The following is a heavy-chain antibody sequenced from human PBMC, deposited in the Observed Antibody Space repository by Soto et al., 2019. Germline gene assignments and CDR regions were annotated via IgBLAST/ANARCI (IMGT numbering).Heavy chain of an antibody. D-gene: IGHD6-19*01. CDR3: AKDPLIFIAVVPPRANYFDY. V-gene: IGHV1-3*01. CDR2: INAGNGNT. CDR1: GYTFTSYA. J-gene: IGHJ4*02. Sequence: ASVKVSCKASGYTFTSYAMHWVRQAPGQRPEWMGWINAGNGNTKYSQKFQGRVTITRDTSASTAYMELSSLRSEDTAVYYCAKDPLIFIAVVPPRANYFDYWGQGTLVTVSS.